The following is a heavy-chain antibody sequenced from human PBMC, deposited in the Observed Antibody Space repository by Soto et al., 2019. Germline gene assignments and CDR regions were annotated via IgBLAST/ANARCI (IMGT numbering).Heavy chain of an antibody. Sequence: QVQLVQSGAEVKKPGASVKVSCKASGYTFTSYAMHWVRRAPGQRLEWMGWINAGNGNTKYSQKFQGRVTITRDTSASTAYMELSSLRSEDTAVYYCASVLRSYDAFDIWGQGTMVTVSS. CDR2: INAGNGNT. J-gene: IGHJ3*02. D-gene: IGHD1-26*01. CDR1: GYTFTSYA. CDR3: ASVLRSYDAFDI. V-gene: IGHV1-3*01.